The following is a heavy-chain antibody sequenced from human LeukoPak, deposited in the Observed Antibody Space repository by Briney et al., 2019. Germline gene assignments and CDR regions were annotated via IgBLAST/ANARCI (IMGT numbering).Heavy chain of an antibody. CDR2: ISYDRSNK. CDR3: AKDVYDFWSGYYNSYDY. J-gene: IGHJ4*02. V-gene: IGHV3-30*04. CDR1: GFTFSSYA. Sequence: GGSLRLSCAASGFTFSSYAMHWVRQAPGKGLEWVAVISYDRSNKYYADSVKGRFTISRDNSKNTLYLQMNSLRAEDTAVYYCAKDVYDFWSGYYNSYDYWGQGTLVTVSS. D-gene: IGHD3-3*01.